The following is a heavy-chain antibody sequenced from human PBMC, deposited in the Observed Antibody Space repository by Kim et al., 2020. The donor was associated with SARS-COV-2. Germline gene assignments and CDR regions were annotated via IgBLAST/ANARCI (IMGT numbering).Heavy chain of an antibody. CDR3: VRDTFYCSGGNCRPGWFDS. D-gene: IGHD2-15*01. CDR2: IYANGKT. Sequence: SETLSLTCTVSGDSITGFSWSWIRQPAVKGLEWLGRIYANGKTDDNPSLKSRVTMSVDTSKNQFSLTMTSLAAADTAVYFCVRDTFYCSGGNCRPGWFDSWGQGTLVTVSS. CDR1: GDSITGFS. V-gene: IGHV4-4*07. J-gene: IGHJ5*01.